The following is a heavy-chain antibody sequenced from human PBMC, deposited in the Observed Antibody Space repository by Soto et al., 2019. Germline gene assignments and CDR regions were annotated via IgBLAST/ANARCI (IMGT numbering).Heavy chain of an antibody. CDR1: GYTFTSYY. CDR2: INPSGGST. Sequence: ASVKVSCKASGYTFTSYYMHWVRQAPGQGLEWMGIINPSGGSTSYAQKFQGRVTMTRDTSTSTVYMELSSLRSEDTAVYYCARADLITFGGVSPFDPWGQGTLVTAPQ. J-gene: IGHJ5*02. D-gene: IGHD3-16*01. CDR3: ARADLITFGGVSPFDP. V-gene: IGHV1-46*01.